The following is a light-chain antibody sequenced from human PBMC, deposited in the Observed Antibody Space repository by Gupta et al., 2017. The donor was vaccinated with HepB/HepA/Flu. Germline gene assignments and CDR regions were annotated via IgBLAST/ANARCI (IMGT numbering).Light chain of an antibody. V-gene: IGKV3-11*01. CDR1: QNVGNY. CDR2: DTS. Sequence: EIVLTQSPGTLSLSPGERATLSCRTSQNVGNYLAWYQQKPGQAPRLLMHDTSDRATGIPARFSGSGSGTDFTLTISGLEPEDFAVYYCHQHDKWRPTFGGGTKVDIK. J-gene: IGKJ4*01. CDR3: HQHDKWRPT.